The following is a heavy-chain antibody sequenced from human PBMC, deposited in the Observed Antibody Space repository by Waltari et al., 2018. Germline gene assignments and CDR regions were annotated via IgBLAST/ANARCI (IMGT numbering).Heavy chain of an antibody. CDR3: ARSPLDSSGTTFES. D-gene: IGHD1-1*01. V-gene: IGHV1-45*02. Sequence: MHPIQSPAEVKRTGSSVQASGRASAYTSTFRCLHWVRQAPGQALEGMGRMTPYNGNTKYAQTFQDRVTFTRDGSLTMYLELRSLRSEDTAVYYCARSPLDSSGTTFESWGQGTKITVSS. CDR2: MTPYNGNT. CDR1: AYTSTFRC. J-gene: IGHJ4*02.